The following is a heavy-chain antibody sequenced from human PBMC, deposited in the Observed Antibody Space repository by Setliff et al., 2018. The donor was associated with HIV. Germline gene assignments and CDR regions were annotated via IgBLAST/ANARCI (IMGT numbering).Heavy chain of an antibody. D-gene: IGHD2-21*01. J-gene: IGHJ3*02. CDR2: ISTYNGNT. CDR3: ARPSSPDCGGDCYPDAFDI. Sequence: ASVKVSCKASGYTFTNYGISWVRQAPGQELEWMGWISTYNGNTKYVQKLQGRVTMTTDTSTSTAYMELRSLRSDDTAMYYCARPSSPDCGGDCYPDAFDIGGQGTMVTVSS. V-gene: IGHV1-18*01. CDR1: GYTFTNYG.